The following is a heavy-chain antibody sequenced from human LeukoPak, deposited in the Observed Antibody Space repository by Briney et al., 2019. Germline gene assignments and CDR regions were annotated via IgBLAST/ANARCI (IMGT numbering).Heavy chain of an antibody. D-gene: IGHD3-16*01. J-gene: IGHJ5*02. CDR3: ARDRGEFDP. V-gene: IGHV3-7*03. CDR2: IKQDGSEK. CDR1: GFTFGSRDW. Sequence: GGSLRLSCVASGFTFGSRDWMTWVRQAPGKGLEWVANIKQDGSEKNYVDSVKGRFTISRDNAKNSLFLQMNSLRVEDTAVYYCARDRGEFDPWGQGTLVTVSS.